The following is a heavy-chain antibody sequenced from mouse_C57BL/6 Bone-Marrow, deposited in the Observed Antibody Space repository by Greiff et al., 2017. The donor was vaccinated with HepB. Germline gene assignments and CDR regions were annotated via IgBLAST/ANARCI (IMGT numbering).Heavy chain of an antibody. D-gene: IGHD1-1*01. CDR1: GYTFTSHW. CDR3: ARPYYGSTPFAY. Sequence: VKLMESGPELVRPGASVKISCKAPGYTFTSHWMQWVRQRPGQGLEWIGEIFPGSGSTYYNEKFKGKATLTVDTSSSTAYMQLSSLTSEDSAVYFGARPYYGSTPFAYWGQGTLVTVSA. CDR2: IFPGSGST. V-gene: IGHV1-56*01. J-gene: IGHJ3*01.